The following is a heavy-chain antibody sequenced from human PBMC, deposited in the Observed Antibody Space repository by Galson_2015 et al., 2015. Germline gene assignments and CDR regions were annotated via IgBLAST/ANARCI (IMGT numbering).Heavy chain of an antibody. J-gene: IGHJ4*02. D-gene: IGHD3-3*01. CDR1: GGTFTSYY. V-gene: IGHV1-46*01. Sequence: SVKVSCKASGGTFTSYYMHWVRQAPGQGLEWMGIINPSGGSTSYAQKFQGRVTMTRDTSTSTVYMELSSLRSEDTAVYYCARGPKITIFGVVIPRSVGPSFDYWGQGTLVTVSS. CDR2: INPSGGST. CDR3: ARGPKITIFGVVIPRSVGPSFDY.